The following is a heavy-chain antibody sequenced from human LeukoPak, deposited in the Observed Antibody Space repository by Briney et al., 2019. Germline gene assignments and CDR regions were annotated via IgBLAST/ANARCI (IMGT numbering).Heavy chain of an antibody. CDR2: ISDSGGST. V-gene: IGHV3-23*01. CDR3: ARATAFDP. D-gene: IGHD4-17*01. J-gene: IGHJ5*02. Sequence: PGRSLRPSWAASGFTFMNYAMSSVRPAPREGLEWISDISDSGGSTYYADSVKGRFTISRGNYKTTLYLQMTSLRAEDTAVYYCARATAFDPWGQGTLVTVSS. CDR1: GFTFMNYA.